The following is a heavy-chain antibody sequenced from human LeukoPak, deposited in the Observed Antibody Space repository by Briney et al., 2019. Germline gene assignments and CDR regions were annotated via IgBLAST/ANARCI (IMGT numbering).Heavy chain of an antibody. V-gene: IGHV3-13*01. D-gene: IGHD3-22*01. J-gene: IGHJ4*02. CDR2: IGTAGDT. CDR1: GFTFSSYD. CDR3: ARFSNYHDSSGYDY. Sequence: PGRSLRLSCAASGFTFSSYDMHWVRQATGKGLEWVSAIGTAGDTYYPGSVKGRFTISRENAKNSLYLQMNSLRAGDTAVYYCARFSNYHDSSGYDYWGQGTLVTVSS.